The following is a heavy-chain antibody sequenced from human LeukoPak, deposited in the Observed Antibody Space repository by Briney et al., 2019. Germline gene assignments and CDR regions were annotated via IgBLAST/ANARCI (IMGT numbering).Heavy chain of an antibody. CDR1: GFTFSSYA. CDR3: ARDPGYCSGGSCYDY. Sequence: PGGSLRLSCAASGFTFSSYAMHWVRQAPGKGLEWVAVISYDGSNKYYADSVKGRFTISRDNSKNTLYLQMNSLRAEDTAVYYCARDPGYCSGGSCYDYWGQGTLVAVSS. D-gene: IGHD2-15*01. V-gene: IGHV3-30-3*01. J-gene: IGHJ4*02. CDR2: ISYDGSNK.